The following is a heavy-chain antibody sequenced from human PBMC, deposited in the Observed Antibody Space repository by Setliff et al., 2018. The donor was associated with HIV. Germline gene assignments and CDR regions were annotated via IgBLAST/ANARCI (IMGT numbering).Heavy chain of an antibody. V-gene: IGHV1-3*01. CDR2: INAGKCNT. D-gene: IGHD3-22*01. J-gene: IGHJ6*03. CDR1: GYTFSSYA. Sequence: GASVKVSCKASGYTFSSYAMHWVRQAPGQRLEWMGWINAGKCNTKYSQKFQGRVTITRDTSASTAYMEVSGLRAEDTAVYYCARGFSGDYWFTGYLDVWGKGTTVTVSS. CDR3: ARGFSGDYWFTGYLDV.